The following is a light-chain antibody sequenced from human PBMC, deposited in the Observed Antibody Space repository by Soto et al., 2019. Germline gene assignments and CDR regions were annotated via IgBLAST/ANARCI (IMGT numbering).Light chain of an antibody. V-gene: IGKV3-20*01. Sequence: EIVFTQSPGTPSLSPGERATLSCRASQSVRRNCLAWYQQKPGQAPRLLIYDVSSRASGSPDRFSGSGSGTDFTLTIGRLEPEDFAVYYCQQYGNSPQTFGQGTKVDI. CDR2: DVS. CDR3: QQYGNSPQT. J-gene: IGKJ1*01. CDR1: QSVRRNC.